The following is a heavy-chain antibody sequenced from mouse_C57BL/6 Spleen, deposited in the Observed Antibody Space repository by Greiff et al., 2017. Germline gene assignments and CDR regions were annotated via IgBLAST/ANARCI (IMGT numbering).Heavy chain of an antibody. CDR2: IYPGSGNA. Sequence: VHLVESGPELVKPGASVKISCKASGYSFTSYYIHWVKQRPGQGLEWIGWIYPGSGNAKYNEKFKGKATLTADTSSSTAYMQLSSLTSEDSAVYYCAGGLSGTQYYAMDYWGQGTSVTVSS. D-gene: IGHD1-1*01. J-gene: IGHJ4*01. CDR3: AGGLSGTQYYAMDY. CDR1: GYSFTSYY. V-gene: IGHV1-66*01.